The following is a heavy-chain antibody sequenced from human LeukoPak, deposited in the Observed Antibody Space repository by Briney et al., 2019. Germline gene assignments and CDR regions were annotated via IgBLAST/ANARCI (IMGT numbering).Heavy chain of an antibody. Sequence: GGSLRLSCAASGFTFDDYAMNWVRQAPGKGLEWVSGITWNSGSTGYADSVKGRFTISRDNAKNSLYLQMNSLRVEDTALYYCAREVGASRSIDFWGQGTLVTVSS. V-gene: IGHV3-20*04. D-gene: IGHD1-26*01. CDR2: ITWNSGST. CDR3: AREVGASRSIDF. CDR1: GFTFDDYA. J-gene: IGHJ4*02.